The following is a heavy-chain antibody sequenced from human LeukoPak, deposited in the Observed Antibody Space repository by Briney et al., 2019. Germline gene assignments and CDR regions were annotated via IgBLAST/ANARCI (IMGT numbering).Heavy chain of an antibody. CDR3: AKEAGYCSSTSCYFFPALDNWFDP. CDR2: ISYDGSNK. J-gene: IGHJ5*02. Sequence: PGTSLRLSCAASGFTFSSYGMHWVRQAPGKGLEWVAVISYDGSNKYYADSVKGRFTISRDNSKNTLYLQMNSLRAEDTAVYYCAKEAGYCSSTSCYFFPALDNWFDPWGQGTLVTVSS. V-gene: IGHV3-30*18. CDR1: GFTFSSYG. D-gene: IGHD2-2*01.